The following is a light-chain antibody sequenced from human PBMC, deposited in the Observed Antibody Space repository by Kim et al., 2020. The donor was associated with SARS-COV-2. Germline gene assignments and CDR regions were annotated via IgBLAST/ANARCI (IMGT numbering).Light chain of an antibody. CDR3: QVWDSSSVLRV. CDR1: NIGSKS. CDR2: YDS. V-gene: IGLV3-21*04. Sequence: PEKSATITGGGKNIGSKSVHCYQQRPGQPPVGVISYDSDRHSGIPERFSGSNSGNTATLTINRVEAGDEADYYCQVWDSSSVLRVFGGGTQLTVL. J-gene: IGLJ3*02.